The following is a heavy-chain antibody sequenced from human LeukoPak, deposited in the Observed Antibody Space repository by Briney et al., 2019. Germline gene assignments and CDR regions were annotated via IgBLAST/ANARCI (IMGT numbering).Heavy chain of an antibody. J-gene: IGHJ4*02. V-gene: IGHV4-34*01. D-gene: IGHD6-13*01. CDR1: GGSFSGYY. CDR2: INHSGST. Sequence: SSETLSPTCAVYGGSFSGYYWSWIRQPPGKGLEWIGEINHSGSTNYNPSLKSRVTISVDTSKNQFSLKLSSVTAADTAVYYCARGEGYSSPFDYWGQGTLVTVSS. CDR3: ARGEGYSSPFDY.